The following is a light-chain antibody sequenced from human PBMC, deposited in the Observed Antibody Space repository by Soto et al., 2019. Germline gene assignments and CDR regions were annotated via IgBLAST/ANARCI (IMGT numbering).Light chain of an antibody. CDR3: QHYNNWYT. J-gene: IGKJ2*01. CDR2: DAS. Sequence: DIEMTQSPATLSVSPGERATLSCRASQSVGSNLAWYQQKAGKAPSLLIYDASTRATGIPARFSGSGSGTEFTLTISSLQSEDFAFYYCQHYNNWYTFGQGTKLEIK. CDR1: QSVGSN. V-gene: IGKV3-15*01.